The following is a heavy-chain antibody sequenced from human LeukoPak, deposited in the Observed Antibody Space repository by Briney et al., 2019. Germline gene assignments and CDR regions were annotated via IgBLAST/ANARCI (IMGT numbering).Heavy chain of an antibody. V-gene: IGHV3-30*02. CDR2: IRYDGSNK. J-gene: IGHJ4*02. CDR1: GFTFSSYG. Sequence: PGGSLRLSCAASGFTFSSYGMHWVRQAPGKGLEWVAFIRYDGSNKYYADSVKGRFTISRDNSKNTLYLQMNSLRAEDTAVYYCARDHSGATSLDYWGQGTLVTVSS. D-gene: IGHD1-26*01. CDR3: ARDHSGATSLDY.